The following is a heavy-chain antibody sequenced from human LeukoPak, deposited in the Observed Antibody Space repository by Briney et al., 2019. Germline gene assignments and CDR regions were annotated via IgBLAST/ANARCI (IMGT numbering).Heavy chain of an antibody. CDR3: ARAEWGSSSNY. Sequence: PGRSLRLSCAASGFTFSSYSMNWVRQAPGKGLEWVSSISSSSSYIYYADSAKGRFTISRDNAKISLYLQMNSLGAEDTAVYYCARAEWGSSSNYWGQGTLVTVSS. V-gene: IGHV3-21*01. CDR1: GFTFSSYS. D-gene: IGHD6-6*01. J-gene: IGHJ4*02. CDR2: ISSSSSYI.